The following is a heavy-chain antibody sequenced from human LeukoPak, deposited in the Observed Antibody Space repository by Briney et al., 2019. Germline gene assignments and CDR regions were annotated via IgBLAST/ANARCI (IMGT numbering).Heavy chain of an antibody. D-gene: IGHD4-17*01. V-gene: IGHV4-30-4*01. CDR2: IYYRGST. CDR1: GGSISAGDYY. CDR3: ARTYYGDYGWFDP. Sequence: SETLSLTCTVSGGSISAGDYYWSWIRQPPGKGLEWIGYIYYRGSTSYNPSLQSRVTISADTSKNQFSLKLSSLSAADTAVYHCARTYYGDYGWFDPWGQGTLVTVSS. J-gene: IGHJ5*02.